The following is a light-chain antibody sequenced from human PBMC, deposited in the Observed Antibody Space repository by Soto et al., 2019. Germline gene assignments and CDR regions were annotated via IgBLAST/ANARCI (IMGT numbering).Light chain of an antibody. CDR1: QSVSSNY. CDR2: YPS. J-gene: IGKJ1*01. V-gene: IGKV3-20*01. Sequence: EIVLTQSPGTLSLSPGERASLSCRASQSVSSNYLAWFQQKPGQAPRLLSSYPSSRATGIPDRFSGSGSGTDFTLTISRLEPEDFAVYYCQKYNSAMWTFGQGTKVEI. CDR3: QKYNSAMWT.